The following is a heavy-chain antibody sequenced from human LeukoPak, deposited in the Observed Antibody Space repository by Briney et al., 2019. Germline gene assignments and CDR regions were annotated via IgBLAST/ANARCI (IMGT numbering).Heavy chain of an antibody. CDR3: ARVPSSGWYRGGIDY. CDR2: ISYDGSNK. J-gene: IGHJ4*02. CDR1: GFTFSSYA. Sequence: GRSLRLSCAASGFTFSSYAMHWVRQAPGKGLEWVAVISYDGSNKYYADSVKGRFTISRDNAKNTLYLQMNSLRAEDTAVYYCARVPSSGWYRGGIDYWGQGTLVTVSS. V-gene: IGHV3-30-3*01. D-gene: IGHD6-19*01.